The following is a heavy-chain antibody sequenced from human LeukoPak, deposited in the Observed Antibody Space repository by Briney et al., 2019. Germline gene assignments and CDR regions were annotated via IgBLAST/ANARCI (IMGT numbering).Heavy chain of an antibody. V-gene: IGHV3-21*01. CDR1: GFTFSSYS. J-gene: IGHJ6*03. D-gene: IGHD5-18*01. Sequence: GGSLRLSCAASGFTFSSYSMNWVRQAPGEGLEWVSSISSSRSYIYYADSVKGRFTISRDNAKNSLYLQMNSLRAEDTAVYYCARVYSYGFGYYYYMDVWGKGTTVTVSS. CDR2: ISSSRSYI. CDR3: ARVYSYGFGYYYYMDV.